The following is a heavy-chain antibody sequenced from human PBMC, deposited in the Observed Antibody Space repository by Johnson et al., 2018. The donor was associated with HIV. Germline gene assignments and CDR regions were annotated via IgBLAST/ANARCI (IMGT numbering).Heavy chain of an antibody. J-gene: IGHJ3*02. CDR2: ISGSGGST. Sequence: EVQLVESWGGLVQPGVSLRLSCAASGFTFSSYAMSWVRQAPVKGLEWVSAISGSGGSTYYADSVKGRFPISRDNSKNTLYLQMNSLRAEDTAVYYCAKVGGYYYDTWWGHDAFDIWGQGTMVTVSS. D-gene: IGHD3-22*01. CDR3: AKVGGYYYDTWWGHDAFDI. V-gene: IGHV3-23*04. CDR1: GFTFSSYA.